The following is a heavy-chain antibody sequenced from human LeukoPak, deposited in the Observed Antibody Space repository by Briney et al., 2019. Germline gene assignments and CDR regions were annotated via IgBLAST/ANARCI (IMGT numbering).Heavy chain of an antibody. CDR2: INHSGST. CDR1: GGSFSGYY. D-gene: IGHD3-16*01. Sequence: SETLSLTCAVYGGSFSGYYWSWIRQPPGKGLEWIGEINHSGSTNYDPSLKSRVTISVDTSKNQFSLKLSSVTAADTAVYYCARHPWGFWGFDPWGQGTLVTVSS. V-gene: IGHV4-34*01. J-gene: IGHJ5*02. CDR3: ARHPWGFWGFDP.